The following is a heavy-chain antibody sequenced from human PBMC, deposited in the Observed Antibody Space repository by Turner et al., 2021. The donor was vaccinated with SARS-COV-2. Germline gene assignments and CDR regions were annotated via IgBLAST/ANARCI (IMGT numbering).Heavy chain of an antibody. D-gene: IGHD6-6*01. V-gene: IGHV3-9*01. Sequence: EVQLVESGGGLGQPGRSLRLSCAASGFTFDDYAMHGVRQAPGKGLEWVSGISWNSGTIGYADSVKGRFTISRDNAKNSLYLQMNRRRAEDTALYYCAKEFARPDYYYYGMDVWGQGTTVTVSS. CDR3: AKEFARPDYYYYGMDV. CDR2: ISWNSGTI. CDR1: GFTFDDYA. J-gene: IGHJ6*02.